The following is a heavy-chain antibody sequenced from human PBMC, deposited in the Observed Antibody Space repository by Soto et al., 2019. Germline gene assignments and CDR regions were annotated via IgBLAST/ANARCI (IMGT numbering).Heavy chain of an antibody. J-gene: IGHJ3*02. V-gene: IGHV1-8*01. D-gene: IGHD6-13*01. CDR2: MNPNSGNT. Sequence: VASVKVSCKASGYTFTSYDINWVRQATGQGLEGMGWMNPNSGNTGYAQKFQGRVTMTRNTSISTAYMELSSLRSEDTAVYYCARDDSSSWYRGAFDIWGQGTMVTVSS. CDR1: GYTFTSYD. CDR3: ARDDSSSWYRGAFDI.